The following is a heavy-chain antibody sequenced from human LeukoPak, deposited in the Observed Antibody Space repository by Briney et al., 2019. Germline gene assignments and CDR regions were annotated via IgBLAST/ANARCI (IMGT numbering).Heavy chain of an antibody. D-gene: IGHD4-23*01. CDR2: IIPILGIA. Sequence: SVKVSCKASGGTFSSYTISWVRQAPGQGLEWMGRIIPILGIANYAQKFQGRVTITADKSTSTAYMELSSLRSEDTAVYYCARDLGGNSSHCYYYMDVWGKGTTVTVSS. CDR1: GGTFSSYT. CDR3: ARDLGGNSSHCYYYMDV. V-gene: IGHV1-69*04. J-gene: IGHJ6*03.